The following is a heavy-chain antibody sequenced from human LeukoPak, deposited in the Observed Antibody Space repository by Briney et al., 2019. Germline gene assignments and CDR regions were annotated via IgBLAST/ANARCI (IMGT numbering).Heavy chain of an antibody. Sequence: PSETLSLTCTVSGYSISSGYYWGWIRQPPGKGLEWIGSIYYSGSTYYNPSLKSRVTISVDTSKNQFSLKLSSVTAADTAVYYCARDRAIAAAGRGAFDIWGQGTMVTVSS. D-gene: IGHD6-13*01. V-gene: IGHV4-38-2*02. CDR2: IYYSGST. J-gene: IGHJ3*02. CDR3: ARDRAIAAAGRGAFDI. CDR1: GYSISSGYY.